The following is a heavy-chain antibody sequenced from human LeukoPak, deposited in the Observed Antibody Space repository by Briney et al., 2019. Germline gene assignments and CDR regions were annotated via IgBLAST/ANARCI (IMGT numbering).Heavy chain of an antibody. V-gene: IGHV3-30-3*01. CDR2: ISYDGSNK. CDR1: GFTFSSYA. CDR3: ARDRDRRNLGSLDY. D-gene: IGHD1-14*01. J-gene: IGHJ4*02. Sequence: GRSLRLSCAASGFTFSSYAMHWVRQAPGKGLEWVAVISYDGSNKFYADSVKGRFTIPRDNSKNTLYLQMNSLRTEDTAVYYCARDRDRRNLGSLDYWGQGTLVTVSS.